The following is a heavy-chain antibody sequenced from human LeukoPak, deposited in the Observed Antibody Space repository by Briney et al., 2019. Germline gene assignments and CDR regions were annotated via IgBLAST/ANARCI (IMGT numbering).Heavy chain of an antibody. J-gene: IGHJ4*02. CDR2: ISGSGGST. CDR1: GFTFNYA. D-gene: IGHD4-17*01. V-gene: IGHV3-23*01. Sequence: GGSLRLSCAASGFTFNYAMSWVRQAPGKGLEWVSSISGSGGSTYYADSVKGRFTISRDNSKNTLYMQMDSLRAEDTAVYYCAKAASTTVTTSGRAGYFDYWGQGTLVTVSP. CDR3: AKAASTTVTTSGRAGYFDY.